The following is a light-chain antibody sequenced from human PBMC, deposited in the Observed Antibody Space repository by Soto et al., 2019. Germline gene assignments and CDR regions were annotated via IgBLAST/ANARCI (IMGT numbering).Light chain of an antibody. Sequence: EIVMTQSPATLSVSPVERATLSCRASQTISSDLAWYQHTPGQTPKLVIFGASNRAAGIPARFSGSGSGTEFTLTISSLQSEDFSVYYCHHYNNFPPYTFGQGTKLEIK. CDR3: HHYNNFPPYT. CDR1: QTISSD. J-gene: IGKJ2*01. CDR2: GAS. V-gene: IGKV3D-15*01.